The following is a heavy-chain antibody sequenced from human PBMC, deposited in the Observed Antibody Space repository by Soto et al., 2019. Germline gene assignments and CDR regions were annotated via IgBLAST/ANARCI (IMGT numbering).Heavy chain of an antibody. CDR1: GFTFSSYS. CDR3: ARSDTAMVTFDYYYYYMDV. V-gene: IGHV3-21*01. D-gene: IGHD5-18*01. CDR2: ISSSSSYI. Sequence: GGSLRLSCAASGFTFSSYSMNWVRQAPGKGLEWVSSISSSSSYIYYADSVKGRFTISRDNAKNSLYLQMNSLRAEDTAVYYCARSDTAMVTFDYYYYYMDVWGKGTTVTVSS. J-gene: IGHJ6*03.